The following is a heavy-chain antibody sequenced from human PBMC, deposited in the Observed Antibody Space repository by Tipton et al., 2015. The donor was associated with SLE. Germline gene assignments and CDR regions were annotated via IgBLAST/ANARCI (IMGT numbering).Heavy chain of an antibody. Sequence: SLRLSCAASGFTFSDYYMSWIRQAPGKGLEWVSYISSSSSYTNYADSVKGRFTISRDNAKNSLYLQMNSLRAADTAVYYCARQYCSGGSCYSGWFDPWGQGILVTVSS. CDR3: ARQYCSGGSCYSGWFDP. CDR2: ISSSSSYT. D-gene: IGHD2-15*01. V-gene: IGHV3-11*03. CDR1: GFTFSDYY. J-gene: IGHJ5*02.